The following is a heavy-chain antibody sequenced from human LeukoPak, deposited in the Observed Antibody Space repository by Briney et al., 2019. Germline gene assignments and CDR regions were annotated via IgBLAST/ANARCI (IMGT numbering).Heavy chain of an antibody. CDR3: ARSDWFDP. V-gene: IGHV3-74*03. CDR2: IKSDGSST. Sequence: QSGGSLRLSCAASGFTFSGYWMHWVRHAPGKGLVWVSRIKSDGSSTTYADSVKGRFTVSRDNAKNTLYLQMNSLRAEDTAVYYCARSDWFDPWGQGTLVTVSS. J-gene: IGHJ5*02. CDR1: GFTFSGYW.